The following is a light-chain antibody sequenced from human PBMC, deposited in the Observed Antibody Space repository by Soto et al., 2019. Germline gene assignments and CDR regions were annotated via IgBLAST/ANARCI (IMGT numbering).Light chain of an antibody. CDR2: KVS. Sequence: DVVMPQSPLPVPVTLGQPASISCMSSQSLVHSDGNSYLNWFQKRPGQSPRRLIYKVSNRDSGVPDRFSGSGSGTDFTLKISRVEAEYVGVYCCMQGIHLPWTFGQGTKVDIK. V-gene: IGKV2-30*02. J-gene: IGKJ1*01. CDR1: QSLVHSDGNSY. CDR3: MQGIHLPWT.